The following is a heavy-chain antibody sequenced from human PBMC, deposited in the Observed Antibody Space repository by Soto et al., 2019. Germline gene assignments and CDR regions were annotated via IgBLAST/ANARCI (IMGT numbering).Heavy chain of an antibody. J-gene: IGHJ5*02. CDR2: IYYSGST. D-gene: IGHD2-2*01. V-gene: IGHV4-31*03. CDR3: ARLYCSSTSCYENWFDP. Sequence: ASLTLSLACSVGGGCSSSGAYYWSWIRQHPGKGLEWIGYIYYSGSTYYNPSLKGRVTISVDTSKNQFSLKLSSVTAADTAVYYCARLYCSSTSCYENWFDPWGQGNLVTVSS. CDR1: GGCSSSGAYY.